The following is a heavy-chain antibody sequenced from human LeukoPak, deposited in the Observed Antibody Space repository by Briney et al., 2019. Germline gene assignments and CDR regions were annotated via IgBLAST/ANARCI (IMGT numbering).Heavy chain of an antibody. J-gene: IGHJ4*02. Sequence: PSETLSLTCTASGGSISSYYWSWIRQPAGKGLEWIGRIYTSGSTNYNPSLKSRVTMSVDTSKNQFSLKLSSVTAADTAVYYCARDFEFYGSGSTYYFDYWGQGTLVTVSS. D-gene: IGHD3-10*01. CDR3: ARDFEFYGSGSTYYFDY. CDR1: GGSISSYY. V-gene: IGHV4-4*07. CDR2: IYTSGST.